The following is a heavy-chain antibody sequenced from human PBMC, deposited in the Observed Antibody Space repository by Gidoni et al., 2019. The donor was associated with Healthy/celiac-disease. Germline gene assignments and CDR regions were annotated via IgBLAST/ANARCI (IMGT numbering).Heavy chain of an antibody. CDR3: ARDPSQQPGRPGWFDP. Sequence: QVQLVESGGGVVQPGRSLRLSCAASGFTFSSYAMHWVRQAPGKGLEWVAIISYDGSNKYYAGSVKGRFTISRDNSKNTLYLQMNSLGAEDTAVYYRARDPSQQPGRPGWFDPWGQGTLVTVSS. V-gene: IGHV3-30-3*01. D-gene: IGHD6-13*01. CDR2: ISYDGSNK. CDR1: GFTFSSYA. J-gene: IGHJ5*02.